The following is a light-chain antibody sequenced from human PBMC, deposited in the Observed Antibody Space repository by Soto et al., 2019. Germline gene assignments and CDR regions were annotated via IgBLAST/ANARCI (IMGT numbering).Light chain of an antibody. Sequence: DIQMTQSPSTLSASVGDRVTITCRASQSISTWLAWYQQKPGKAPKLLIYKASTLEDGDPSRFSGSGSGTEFTITISSLQPDDFATYYCQQYDTYPLTFGGGTTVEIK. CDR2: KAS. CDR1: QSISTW. V-gene: IGKV1-5*03. J-gene: IGKJ4*01. CDR3: QQYDTYPLT.